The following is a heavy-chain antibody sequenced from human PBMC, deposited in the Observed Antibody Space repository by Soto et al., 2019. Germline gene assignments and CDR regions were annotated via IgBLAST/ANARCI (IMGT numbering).Heavy chain of an antibody. D-gene: IGHD3-16*01. CDR3: ARHEAYDSVWGNSDGNDY. V-gene: IGHV4-39*01. CDR2: IYYSGAT. CDR1: GGSISSNSYY. Sequence: SETLSLTCTVSGGSISSNSYYWDWIRQPPGKGLEWIGSIYYSGATYYNPSLQSRVTISVDTSKNQFSLHLSSVTAADTAVYYCARHEAYDSVWGNSDGNDYWGQGTLVTVSS. J-gene: IGHJ4*02.